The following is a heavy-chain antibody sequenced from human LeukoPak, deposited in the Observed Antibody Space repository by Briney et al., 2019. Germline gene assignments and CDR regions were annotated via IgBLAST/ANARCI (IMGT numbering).Heavy chain of an antibody. J-gene: IGHJ6*03. CDR2: IYYSGTT. CDR1: GGSISNYY. D-gene: IGHD4-17*01. V-gene: IGHV4-59*01. CDR3: ARDLRGDSETGPSPPRLQYYYNYYMDV. Sequence: SETLSLTCTVSGGSISNYYWSWLRQPPGKGLEWIGYIYYSGTTYYNPSLKSRVTISVDTSKNQFSLRLSSVTAADTAVYYCARDLRGDSETGPSPPRLQYYYNYYMDVWGKGTTVTVSS.